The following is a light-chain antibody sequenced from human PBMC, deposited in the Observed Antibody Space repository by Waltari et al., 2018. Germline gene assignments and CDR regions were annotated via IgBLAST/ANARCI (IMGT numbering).Light chain of an antibody. J-gene: IGLJ3*02. Sequence: QSALTQPRSVSGSPGLSVTISCVGSSSDVGNYNFVSWFQHHPGKAPQLFIFDVTKRPPGVPDRFSASKSGNTASLTISGLQSEDEADYYCCSYAGSYSWLFGGGTKVTVL. CDR3: CSYAGSYSWL. CDR2: DVT. CDR1: SSDVGNYNF. V-gene: IGLV2-11*01.